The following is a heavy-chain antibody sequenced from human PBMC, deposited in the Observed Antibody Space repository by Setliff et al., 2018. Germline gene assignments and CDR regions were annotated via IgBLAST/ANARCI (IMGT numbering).Heavy chain of an antibody. CDR3: ARGVSSGNSASGNFPNGGYLQQ. V-gene: IGHV1-2*02. CDR2: INPKSAGT. CDR1: GYTFTNYG. Sequence: GASVKVSCKASGYTFTNYGISWVRQAPGQGLEWMGWINPKSAGTSSAQKFQGRVTMTRDTSISTAYMELSGLRSDDAAVYYCARGVSSGNSASGNFPNGGYLQQWGQGTPVTVSS. D-gene: IGHD3-22*01. J-gene: IGHJ1*01.